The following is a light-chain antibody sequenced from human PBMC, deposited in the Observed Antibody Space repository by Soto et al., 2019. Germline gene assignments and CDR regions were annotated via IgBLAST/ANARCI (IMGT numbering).Light chain of an antibody. CDR2: GVS. CDR1: SSDVGGYNY. J-gene: IGLJ2*01. CDR3: CSYTSFSTVV. Sequence: QSALTQPASVSGSPGQSITISCTGTSSDVGGYNYVSWYQHHPGKAPKLILFGVSDRPSGVSLRFSGSKSGNTASLTISGLQAEDAAEYDCCSYTSFSTVVFGGGTKLTVL. V-gene: IGLV2-14*01.